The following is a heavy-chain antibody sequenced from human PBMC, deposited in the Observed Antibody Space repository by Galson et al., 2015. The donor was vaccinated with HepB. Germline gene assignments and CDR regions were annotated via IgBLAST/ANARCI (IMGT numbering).Heavy chain of an antibody. V-gene: IGHV5-51*01. CDR1: GYLFSDYW. CDR2: IYPGDSST. J-gene: IGHJ4*02. Sequence: SGAEVKKPGESLKISCSASGYLFSDYWIGWVRQMPGKGLEWVGFIYPGDSSTRYSPSFQGQVTISADKYIRTAYLQWSSLKASDTAMYYCARQRYFDYWGQGTLVTVSS. CDR3: ARQRYFDY.